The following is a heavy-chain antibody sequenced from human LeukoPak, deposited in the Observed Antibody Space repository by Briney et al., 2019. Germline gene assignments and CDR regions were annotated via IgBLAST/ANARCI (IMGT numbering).Heavy chain of an antibody. V-gene: IGHV3-23*01. CDR1: GFTFSAYS. D-gene: IGHD6-13*01. J-gene: IGHJ6*02. CDR3: ARVDNSWYFYYCYGMDV. CDR2: ISGSGENI. Sequence: GGSLRLSCAASGFTFSAYSMTWVRQAPGKGPEWVSTISGSGENIYFADSMKGRFTISRDNSKNSLSLQLNSLRAEDTAVYYCARVDNSWYFYYCYGMDVWGQGTTVTVSS.